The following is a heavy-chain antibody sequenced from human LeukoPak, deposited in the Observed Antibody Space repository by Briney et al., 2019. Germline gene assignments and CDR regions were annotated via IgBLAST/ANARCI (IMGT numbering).Heavy chain of an antibody. D-gene: IGHD3-22*01. V-gene: IGHV3-49*04. Sequence: PGGSLRLSCTASGFNFGVYAMSGVPPAPGKGREGVGFIRRKAYGATTEYTASVKGRFTISRDDSKSIAYLQMSRLKTEDTAVYYCSNYYDSSGYYAYYYYYMDVWGKGTTVTVSS. CDR3: SNYYDSSGYYAYYYYYMDV. CDR2: IRRKAYGATT. J-gene: IGHJ6*03. CDR1: GFNFGVYA.